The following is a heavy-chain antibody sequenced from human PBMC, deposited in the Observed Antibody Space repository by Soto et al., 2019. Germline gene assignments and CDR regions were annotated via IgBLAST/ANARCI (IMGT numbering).Heavy chain of an antibody. J-gene: IGHJ4*02. CDR1: GFTFSSYA. CDR3: ARAGIAVAGTFRGGVLFDY. Sequence: QVQLVESGGGVVQPGRSLRLSCAASGFTFSSYAMHWVRQAPGKGLEWVAVISYDGSNKYYADSVKGRFTISRDNSKNTLYLQMNSLRAEDTAVYYCARAGIAVAGTFRGGVLFDYWGQGTLVTVSS. D-gene: IGHD6-19*01. V-gene: IGHV3-30-3*01. CDR2: ISYDGSNK.